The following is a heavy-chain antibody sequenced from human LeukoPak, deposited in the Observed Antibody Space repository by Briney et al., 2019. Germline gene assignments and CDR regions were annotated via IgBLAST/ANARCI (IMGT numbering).Heavy chain of an antibody. CDR1: GYSFTNYW. CDR3: ARHLIPASATNRSPFDI. J-gene: IGHJ3*02. D-gene: IGHD6-13*01. CDR2: IYPGDSET. V-gene: IGHV5-51*01. Sequence: MSGESLKISCKGSGYSFTNYWIGWVRQMPGEGLEWMGIIYPGDSETTYSPAFRGQVTISADKSINTACLQWSSLKASDTAMYYCARHLIPASATNRSPFDIWGQGTMVTVSP.